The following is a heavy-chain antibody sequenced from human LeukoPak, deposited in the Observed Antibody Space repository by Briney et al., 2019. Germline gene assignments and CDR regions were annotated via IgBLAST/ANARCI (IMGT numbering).Heavy chain of an antibody. CDR3: ARRMENCSGGSCYPYYFDY. Sequence: ASVKVSCKASGYTFTGYYMYWVRQAPGQGLEWMGWINPNSGGTNYAQKFQGRVTMTRDTSISTAYMELSRLGSDDTAVYYCARRMENCSGGSCYPYYFDYWGQGTLVTVSS. V-gene: IGHV1-2*02. D-gene: IGHD2-15*01. CDR1: GYTFTGYY. J-gene: IGHJ4*02. CDR2: INPNSGGT.